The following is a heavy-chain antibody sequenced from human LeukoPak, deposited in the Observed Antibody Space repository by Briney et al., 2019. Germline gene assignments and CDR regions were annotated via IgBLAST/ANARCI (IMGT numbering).Heavy chain of an antibody. D-gene: IGHD1-26*01. CDR3: ARDAALVGATSPHDY. CDR2: INPSGGST. CDR1: GYTFTGYY. V-gene: IGHV1-46*01. Sequence: ASVKVSCKASGYTFTGYYMHWVRQAPGQGLEWMGIINPSGGSTSYAQKFQGRVTMTRDTSTSTVYMELSSLRSEDTAVYYCARDAALVGATSPHDYWGQGTLVTVSS. J-gene: IGHJ4*02.